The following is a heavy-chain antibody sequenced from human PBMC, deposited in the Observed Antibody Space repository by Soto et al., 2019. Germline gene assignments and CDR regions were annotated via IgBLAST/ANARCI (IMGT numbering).Heavy chain of an antibody. CDR2: IWYDGSNK. V-gene: IGHV3-33*01. CDR3: ARYVVVDGMDV. Sequence: GGSLRLSCAASGFTFSSYGMHWVRQAPGKGLEWVAVIWYDGSNKYYADSVKGRFTISRDNSKNTLYLQMNSLRAEDTAVYYCARYVVVDGMDVWGQGTTVTVSS. J-gene: IGHJ6*02. CDR1: GFTFSSYG. D-gene: IGHD2-2*01.